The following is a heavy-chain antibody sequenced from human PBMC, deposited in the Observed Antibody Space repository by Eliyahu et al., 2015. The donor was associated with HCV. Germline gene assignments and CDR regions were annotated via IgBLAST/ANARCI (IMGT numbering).Heavy chain of an antibody. CDR2: ISTTSSYI. Sequence: EVQLVEXGGGLVKXGGSLRLSXTASGFXFNVYSLNWVRQAPGKGLEWVSSISTTSSYIYYADSVNGRFTITRDNAKRSIYLQMNSLRAEDTAVYYCARPTPTSEGAFDVWGQGTMVTVSS. V-gene: IGHV3-21*01. J-gene: IGHJ3*01. CDR3: ARPTPTSEGAFDV. CDR1: GFXFNVYS.